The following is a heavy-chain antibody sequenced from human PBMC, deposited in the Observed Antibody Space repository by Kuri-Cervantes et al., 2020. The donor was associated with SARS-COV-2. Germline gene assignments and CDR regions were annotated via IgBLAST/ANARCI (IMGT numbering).Heavy chain of an antibody. CDR3: SGCCSVNQFDY. Sequence: SGPTLVKPTQTLTLTCTFYGLSVTTTGEGLGRIRQPQGQAMECLALIYWDDDKRYSPSLRSRRTITKDPSKNQVVLTMTNMDPVEKATSFCSGCCSVNQFDYWGQGTLVTVSS. V-gene: IGHV2-5*02. CDR1: GLSVTTTGEG. D-gene: IGHD6-25*01. J-gene: IGHJ4*02. CDR2: IYWDDDK.